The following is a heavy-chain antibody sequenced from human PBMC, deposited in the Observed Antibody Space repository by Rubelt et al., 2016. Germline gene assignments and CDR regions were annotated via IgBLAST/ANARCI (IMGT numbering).Heavy chain of an antibody. CDR3: ARLSESCLASGFDS. Sequence: QVQLQESGPGLVKPSETLSLTCTVSGDSISSGDNYWGWIRQSPGKGLEWIGNIYYTGSTHYNPSLKSRVTIFVDTSMSHFPLTLRAGSAADTAVYYCARLSESCLASGFDSWGQGTSVTVAS. CDR1: GDSISSGDNY. CDR2: IYYTGST. V-gene: IGHV4-39*01. J-gene: IGHJ3*02. D-gene: IGHD3-10*01.